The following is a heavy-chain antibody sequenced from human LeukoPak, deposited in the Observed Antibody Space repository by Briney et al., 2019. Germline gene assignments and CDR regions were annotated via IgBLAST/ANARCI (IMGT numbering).Heavy chain of an antibody. D-gene: IGHD2-15*01. CDR2: ISGSGGST. J-gene: IGHJ4*02. Sequence: GGSLRLSCTASGFTFDTYAMSWVRQAPGKGLEWVSAISGSGGSTFYADSVKGRFTISRGSSKNTLFLQMNRLRPEDAAVYYCAKAPVTTCRGAFCYPFDYWGLGTLVTVSS. CDR3: AKAPVTTCRGAFCYPFDY. V-gene: IGHV3-23*01. CDR1: GFTFDTYA.